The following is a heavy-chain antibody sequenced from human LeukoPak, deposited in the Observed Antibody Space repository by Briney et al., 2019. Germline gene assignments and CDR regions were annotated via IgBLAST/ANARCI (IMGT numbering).Heavy chain of an antibody. CDR1: GYTFTSYG. Sequence: ASVKVSCKASGYTFTSYGISWVRQAPGQGLEWMGWISAYNGNTNYAQKLQGRVTMTTDTSTSTAYMELRSLRSDDTAVYYCAREGYDGELLENYYYYYYMDVWGKGTTVTISS. V-gene: IGHV1-18*01. CDR3: AREGYDGELLENYYYYYYMDV. J-gene: IGHJ6*03. CDR2: ISAYNGNT. D-gene: IGHD1-26*01.